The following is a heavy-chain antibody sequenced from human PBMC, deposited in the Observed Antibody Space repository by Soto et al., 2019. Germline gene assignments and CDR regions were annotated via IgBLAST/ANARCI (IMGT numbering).Heavy chain of an antibody. Sequence: EVQLVESGGGLVKPGGSLRLSCAASGFSFSSHSMNWVRQAPGKGLEWVSSIGDSSTYTYYAGSVKGRFTISRDNAKNSLYLQMNSLRAEDTAVYYCARDQKNLRLGYSDYWGQGTLVTVSS. CDR3: ARDQKNLRLGYSDY. V-gene: IGHV3-21*01. J-gene: IGHJ4*02. CDR1: GFSFSSHS. CDR2: IGDSSTYT. D-gene: IGHD5-12*01.